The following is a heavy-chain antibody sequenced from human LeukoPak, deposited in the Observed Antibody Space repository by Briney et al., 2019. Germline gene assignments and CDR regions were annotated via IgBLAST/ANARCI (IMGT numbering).Heavy chain of an antibody. CDR1: GYTFTSYY. CDR2: INPSGGST. Sequence: ASVKVSCKASGYTFTSYYMHWVRQAPGQGLEWMGIINPSGGSTSYAQKFQGRVTMTRDMSTSTVYMELSSLRSEDTAVYYCARDRRSGSYGNCFDYWGQGTLVTVSS. V-gene: IGHV1-46*01. CDR3: ARDRRSGSYGNCFDY. D-gene: IGHD1-26*01. J-gene: IGHJ4*02.